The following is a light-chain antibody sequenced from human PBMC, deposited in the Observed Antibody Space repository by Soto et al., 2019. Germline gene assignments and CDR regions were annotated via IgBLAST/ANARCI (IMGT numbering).Light chain of an antibody. Sequence: QSALTQPASVSGSPGQSIAISCTGTTSDVGSYNLISWYQQHPGKAPKLLISAVSKRPSGVSDRFSGSRSGNTASLTISGLQAEDEADYYCCSYATGRVDVVFGGGTQLTVL. V-gene: IGLV2-23*02. J-gene: IGLJ2*01. CDR3: CSYATGRVDVV. CDR1: TSDVGSYNL. CDR2: AVS.